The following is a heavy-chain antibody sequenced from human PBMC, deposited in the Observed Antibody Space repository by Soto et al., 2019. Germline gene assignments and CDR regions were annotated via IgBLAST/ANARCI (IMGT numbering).Heavy chain of an antibody. D-gene: IGHD6-19*01. CDR2: IYYSGST. CDR1: GGSISSSSYY. CDR3: ARPFDTGIAVAGGGFDP. Sequence: PSETLSLTCTVSGGSISSSSYYWGWIRQPPGKGLEWIGSIYYSGSTYYNPSLKSRVTISVDTSKNQFSLKLSSVTAADTAVYFCARPFDTGIAVAGGGFDPWGQGTLVTVSS. V-gene: IGHV4-39*01. J-gene: IGHJ5*02.